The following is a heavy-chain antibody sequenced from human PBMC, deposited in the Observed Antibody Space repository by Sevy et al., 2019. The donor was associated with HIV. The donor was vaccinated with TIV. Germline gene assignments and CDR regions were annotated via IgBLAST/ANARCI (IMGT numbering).Heavy chain of an antibody. V-gene: IGHV3-23*01. D-gene: IGHD2-2*01. J-gene: IGHJ6*02. Sequence: GGSLRLSCAASGFTLSNYAMSWVRQAPGKGLEWVSSISRSGGSTYYADSVKGRFTISRDNSKNTLYLQMNSLRADETAVYYCAKVDVVVPVADYGLDVWGQGTTVTVSS. CDR1: GFTLSNYA. CDR2: ISRSGGST. CDR3: AKVDVVVPVADYGLDV.